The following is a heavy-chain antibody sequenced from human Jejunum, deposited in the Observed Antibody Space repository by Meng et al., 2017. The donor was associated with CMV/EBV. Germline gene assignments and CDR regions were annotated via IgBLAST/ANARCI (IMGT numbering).Heavy chain of an antibody. V-gene: IGHV4-59*01. D-gene: IGHD6-19*01. CDR1: GGSMNRSY. Sequence: SGGSMNRSYGNWLRQSPGKGLEWIGYINYSGTTNYNPSLKGRVTISIDTSKNHFSLKLRSVSAADTAVYYCARALGDIAGADGLDVWGQGSTVTVSS. CDR3: ARALGDIAGADGLDV. J-gene: IGHJ6*02. CDR2: INYSGTT.